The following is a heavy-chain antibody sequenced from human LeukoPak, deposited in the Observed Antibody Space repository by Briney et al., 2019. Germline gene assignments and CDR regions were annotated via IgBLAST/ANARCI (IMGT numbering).Heavy chain of an antibody. CDR3: ARHDEEGNRFGP. CDR1: GYSFTTYW. V-gene: IGHV5-51*01. J-gene: IGHJ5*02. CDR2: IYHGDSDT. Sequence: GESLKISCKGSGYSFTTYWIGWVRQMPGKCLEWMGIIYHGDSDTRYSPSFQGQVTISADKSIKTAYLQWSSLNASDTAIYYCARHDEEGNRFGPWGKGPLVTVSS.